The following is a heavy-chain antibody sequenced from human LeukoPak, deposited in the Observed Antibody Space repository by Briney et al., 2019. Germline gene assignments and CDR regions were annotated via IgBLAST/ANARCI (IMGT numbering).Heavy chain of an antibody. CDR2: INPNSGGT. D-gene: IGHD3-10*01. Sequence: GPSVKVTRYSSGYTFTFYYMHWEREPPAQGLEREGCINPNSGGTNYAQRFQGRVTMTRDTSISTAYVELSRLTSDDTAVYYCASIWFGESYSGDFWGQGTLVTVSS. V-gene: IGHV1-2*02. CDR3: ASIWFGESYSGDF. CDR1: GYTFTFYY. J-gene: IGHJ4*02.